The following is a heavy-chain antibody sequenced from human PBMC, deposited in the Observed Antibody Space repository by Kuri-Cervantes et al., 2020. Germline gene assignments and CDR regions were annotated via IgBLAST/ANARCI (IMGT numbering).Heavy chain of an antibody. D-gene: IGHD3/OR15-3a*01. J-gene: IGHJ4*02. CDR1: GGSVSSGSYY. Sequence: SETLSLTCTVSGGSVSSGSYYWSWIRQPPGKGLEWIGYIYYSGSTNYNPSLKSRVTISVDTSKNQFSLKLSSVTAADTAVYYCARDKGDFWTWGQGTLVTVSS. CDR3: ARDKGDFWT. V-gene: IGHV4-61*01. CDR2: IYYSGST.